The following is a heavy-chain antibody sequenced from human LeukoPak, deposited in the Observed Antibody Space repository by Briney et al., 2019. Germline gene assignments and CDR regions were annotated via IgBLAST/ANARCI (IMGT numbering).Heavy chain of an antibody. J-gene: IGHJ4*02. V-gene: IGHV1-46*01. Sequence: SVKVSCKASGYSFTTYHIHWVRQAPGQGLEWMGIIKDSGTTIYPQKFQGRVTMTRDTSTSTVYMEVSRLRSEDTAVYYCARESRHTFYFDYWGQGTLVTVS. CDR3: ARESRHTFYFDY. D-gene: IGHD3-16*01. CDR1: GYSFTTYH. CDR2: IKDSGTT.